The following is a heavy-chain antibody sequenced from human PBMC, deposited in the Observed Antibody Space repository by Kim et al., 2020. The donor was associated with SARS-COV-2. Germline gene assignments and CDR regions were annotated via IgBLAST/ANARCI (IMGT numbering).Heavy chain of an antibody. CDR2: IYYSGST. D-gene: IGHD3-10*01. CDR3: ARDVLWFGGNWFDP. J-gene: IGHJ5*02. V-gene: IGHV4-59*01. CDR1: GGSISSYY. Sequence: SETLSLTCTVSGGSISSYYWSWIRQPPGKGLEWIGYIYYSGSTNYNPSLKSRVTISVDTSKNQFSLKLSSVTAADTAVYYCARDVLWFGGNWFDPWGQGTLVTVSS.